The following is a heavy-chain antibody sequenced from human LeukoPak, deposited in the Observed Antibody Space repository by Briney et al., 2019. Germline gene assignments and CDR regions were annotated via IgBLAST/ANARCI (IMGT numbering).Heavy chain of an antibody. CDR1: GGSVSSGGYS. CDR3: ARGGAARLHFQN. D-gene: IGHD6-6*01. V-gene: IGHV4-30-2*01. J-gene: IGHJ1*01. Sequence: SETLSLTCTVSGGSVSSGGYSWSWIRQPPGKGLEWIGYIYHSGSTYYNPSLKSRVTISVDRSKNQFSLKLSSVTAADTAVYYCARGGAARLHFQNWGQGTLVTVSS. CDR2: IYHSGST.